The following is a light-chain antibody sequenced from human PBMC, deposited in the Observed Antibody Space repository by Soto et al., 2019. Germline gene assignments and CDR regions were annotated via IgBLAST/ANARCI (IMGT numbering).Light chain of an antibody. CDR3: QQYGSSPRT. Sequence: EIVLTQSPGTLSLSPGERATLSCRASQSVSNNYLGWYQQKPGQAPRLLIYGTSSRATDIPDRFSGSGSGTDFTLIISRLEPEDFAVYYCQQYGSSPRTFGQGTKVEIK. CDR1: QSVSNNY. V-gene: IGKV3-20*01. J-gene: IGKJ1*01. CDR2: GTS.